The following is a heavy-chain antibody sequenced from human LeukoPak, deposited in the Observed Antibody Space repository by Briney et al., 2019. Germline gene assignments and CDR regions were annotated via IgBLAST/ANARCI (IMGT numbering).Heavy chain of an antibody. J-gene: IGHJ4*02. CDR2: ISPSTTDI. CDR1: GFTFTDHY. D-gene: IGHD2-15*01. V-gene: IGHV3-11*06. Sequence: PGGSLRLSCLASGFTFTDHYMTWIRQAPGRGLECLAYISPSTTDIKYADSVKGRFTISRDNAKNSLYLQMNSLVAEDTAVYYCVKDTRPASYWGQGALVTVSS. CDR3: VKDTRPASY.